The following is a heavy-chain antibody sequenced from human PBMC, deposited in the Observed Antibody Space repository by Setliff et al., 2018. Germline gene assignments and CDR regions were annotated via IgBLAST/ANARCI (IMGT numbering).Heavy chain of an antibody. J-gene: IGHJ4*02. CDR2: IYHSGST. CDR3: ARADEYYYDSSGYYYVYYFDY. V-gene: IGHV4-4*02. Sequence: PSETLSLTCTVSGESIRSNNWWNWVRQPPGKGLEWIGDIYHSGSTNYNPSLKSRVTISVDKSKNQFSLKLSSVTAADTAVYYCARADEYYYDSSGYYYVYYFDYWGQGTLVTVSS. D-gene: IGHD3-22*01. CDR1: GESIRSNNW.